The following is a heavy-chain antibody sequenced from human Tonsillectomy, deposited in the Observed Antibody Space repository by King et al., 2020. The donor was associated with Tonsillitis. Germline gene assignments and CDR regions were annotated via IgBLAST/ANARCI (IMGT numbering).Heavy chain of an antibody. D-gene: IGHD3-16*01. CDR2: IRYDGSNK. J-gene: IGHJ4*02. V-gene: IGHV3-30*02. Sequence: VQLVESGGGVVQPGGSLRLSCAASGFIFNTYGMHWVRQAPGKGLEWVAFIRYDGSNKYYADSVKGRFTISRDNSKNTLYLQMNSLGPEDTAVYYCAKDAGGGYGHWGQGTLVTVSS. CDR3: AKDAGGGYGH. CDR1: GFIFNTYG.